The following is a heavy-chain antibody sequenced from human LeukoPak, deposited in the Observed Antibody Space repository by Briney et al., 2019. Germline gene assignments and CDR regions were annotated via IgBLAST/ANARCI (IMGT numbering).Heavy chain of an antibody. D-gene: IGHD3-3*01. CDR3: ARDTVTYHDFWSGDY. Sequence: ASVKVSCKASGYTFTGYYMHWVRQAPGQGLEWMGWINPNSGGTNYAQKFQGRATMTRDTSISTAYMELSRLRSDDTAVYYCARDTVTYHDFWSGDYWGQGTLVTVSS. J-gene: IGHJ4*02. CDR2: INPNSGGT. V-gene: IGHV1-2*02. CDR1: GYTFTGYY.